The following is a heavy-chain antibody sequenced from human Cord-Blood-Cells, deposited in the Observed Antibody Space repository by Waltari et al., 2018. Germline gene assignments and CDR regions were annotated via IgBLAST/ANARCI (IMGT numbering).Heavy chain of an antibody. D-gene: IGHD3-3*01. CDR3: AMGLYYDFWSGYYDY. CDR2: IYHSGST. V-gene: IGHV4-38-2*01. Sequence: QVQLQESGPGLVKPSETLSLTCAVSGYSISSGYYWGWIRQPPGKGLEWIGSIYHSGSTDYNQYLKSRVTISVDTSKNQFSLKLSSVTAADTAVYYCAMGLYYDFWSGYYDYWGQGTLVTVSS. CDR1: GYSISSGYY. J-gene: IGHJ4*02.